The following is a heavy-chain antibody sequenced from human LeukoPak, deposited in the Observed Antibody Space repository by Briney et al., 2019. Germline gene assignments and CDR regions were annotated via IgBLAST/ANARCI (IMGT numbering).Heavy chain of an antibody. CDR3: AKERARYSGYDYGY. V-gene: IGHV3-23*01. CDR2: ISGSGGST. CDR1: GFTFGSYA. J-gene: IGHJ4*02. D-gene: IGHD5-12*01. Sequence: PGGSLRLSCAASGFTFGSYAMSWVRQAPGKGLEWVSAISGSGGSTYYADSVKGRFTISRDNSKNTLYLQMNSLRAEDTAVYYCAKERARYSGYDYGYWGQGTLVTVSS.